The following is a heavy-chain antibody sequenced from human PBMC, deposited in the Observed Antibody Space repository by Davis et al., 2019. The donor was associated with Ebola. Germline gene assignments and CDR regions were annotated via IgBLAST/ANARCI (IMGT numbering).Heavy chain of an antibody. CDR1: GFTFSSYS. D-gene: IGHD6-13*01. V-gene: IGHV3-21*04. J-gene: IGHJ4*02. CDR3: AREASGIAAAGYFDY. Sequence: GESLKISCAASGFTFSSYSMNWVRQAPGKGLEWVSSISSSSSYIYYADSVKGRFTISRDNAKNSLYLQMNSLRAEDTAVYYCAREASGIAAAGYFDYWGQGTLVTVSS. CDR2: ISSSSSYI.